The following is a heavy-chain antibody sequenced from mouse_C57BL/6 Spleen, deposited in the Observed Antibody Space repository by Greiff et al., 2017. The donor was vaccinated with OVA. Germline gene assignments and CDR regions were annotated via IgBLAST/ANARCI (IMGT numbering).Heavy chain of an antibody. J-gene: IGHJ1*03. CDR2: IYPGGGYT. CDR3: ARGGVVATPYFDV. CDR1: GYTFTNYW. Sequence: VKLQQSGAELVRPGTSVKMSCKASGYTFTNYWIGWAKQRPGHGLEWIGDIYPGGGYTNYNEKFKGKATLTADKSSSTAYMQFSSLTSEDSAIYYCARGGVVATPYFDVWGTGTTVTVSS. V-gene: IGHV1-63*01. D-gene: IGHD1-1*01.